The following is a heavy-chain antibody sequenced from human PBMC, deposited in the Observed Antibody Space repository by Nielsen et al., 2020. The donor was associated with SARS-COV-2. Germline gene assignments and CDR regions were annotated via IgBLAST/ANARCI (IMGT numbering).Heavy chain of an antibody. V-gene: IGHV3-20*04. Sequence: GESLKISCAASGFTFDDYALSWVRQVPGKGLEWVSRITWNGDSTGYADSVKGRFTISRHNAKNSLFLQMNSLRAEDTAIYYCARDRDVDYFDSWGQGTLVTVSS. CDR3: ARDRDVDYFDS. J-gene: IGHJ4*02. CDR1: GFTFDDYA. CDR2: ITWNGDST.